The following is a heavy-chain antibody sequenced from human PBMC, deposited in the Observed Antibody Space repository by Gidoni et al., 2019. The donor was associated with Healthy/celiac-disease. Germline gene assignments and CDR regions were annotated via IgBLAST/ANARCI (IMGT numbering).Heavy chain of an antibody. V-gene: IGHV4-61*02. Sequence: QVQLQESGPGLVKPSQTLSLTCTVSGGSISSGSYYWSWIRQPAGKGLEWIGRIYTSGSTNYNPSLKSRVTISVDTSKNQFSLKLSSVTAADTAVYYCARVKGYCSGGSCYRAVNWFDPWGQGTLVTVSS. D-gene: IGHD2-15*01. J-gene: IGHJ5*02. CDR2: IYTSGST. CDR3: ARVKGYCSGGSCYRAVNWFDP. CDR1: GGSISSGSYY.